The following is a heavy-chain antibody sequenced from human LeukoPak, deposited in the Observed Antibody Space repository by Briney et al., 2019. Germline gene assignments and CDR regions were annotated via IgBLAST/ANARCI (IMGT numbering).Heavy chain of an antibody. D-gene: IGHD3-3*01. CDR1: GGSFSGYY. CDR3: ARELTYYDFWSGYYGTNWFGP. Sequence: PSETLSPTCAAYGGSFSGYYWSWIRQPPGKGLEWIGEINHSGSTNYNPSLKSRVTISVDTSKNQFSLKLSSVTAADTAVYYCARELTYYDFWSGYYGTNWFGPWGQGTLVTVSS. J-gene: IGHJ5*02. V-gene: IGHV4-34*01. CDR2: INHSGST.